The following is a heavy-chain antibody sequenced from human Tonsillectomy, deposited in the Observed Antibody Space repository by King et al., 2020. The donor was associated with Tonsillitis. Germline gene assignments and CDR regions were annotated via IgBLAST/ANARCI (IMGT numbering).Heavy chain of an antibody. CDR1: GGSISSYY. CDR3: ARDQNYYDSSGYYRGGFDY. D-gene: IGHD3-22*01. V-gene: IGHV4-59*01. Sequence: VQLQESGPGLVKPSETLSLTCTVSGGSISSYYWSWIRQPPGKGLEWIGYIYYSGSTNYNPSLKSRATISVDTSKNQFSLKLSSVTAADTAVYYCARDQNYYDSSGYYRGGFDYWGQGTLVTVSS. CDR2: IYYSGST. J-gene: IGHJ4*02.